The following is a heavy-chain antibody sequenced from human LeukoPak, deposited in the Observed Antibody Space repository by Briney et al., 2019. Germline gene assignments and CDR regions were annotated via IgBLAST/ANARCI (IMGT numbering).Heavy chain of an antibody. J-gene: IGHJ4*02. CDR2: INPSGGST. V-gene: IGHV1-46*01. D-gene: IGHD3-10*01. Sequence: ASVKVSCKASGYIFTSYYIHWVQQAPGQGLEWMGIINPSGGSTSYAQKFQGWVTMTRDTSISTAYMELSRLRSDDTAVYYCARGSHYYGSGSSSDFDYWGQGTLVTVSS. CDR1: GYIFTSYY. CDR3: ARGSHYYGSGSSSDFDY.